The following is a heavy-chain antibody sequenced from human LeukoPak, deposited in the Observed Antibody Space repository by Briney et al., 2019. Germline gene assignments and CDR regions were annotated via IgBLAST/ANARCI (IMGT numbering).Heavy chain of an antibody. V-gene: IGHV1-69*04. CDR3: ARDREMATINAFDY. CDR1: GYTFTGYY. D-gene: IGHD5-24*01. CDR2: IIPILGIA. Sequence: ASVKVSCKASGYTFTGYYMHWVRQAPGQGLEWMGRIIPILGIANYAQKFQGRVTITADKSTSTAYMELSSLRSEDTAVYYCARDREMATINAFDYWGQGTQVTVSS. J-gene: IGHJ4*02.